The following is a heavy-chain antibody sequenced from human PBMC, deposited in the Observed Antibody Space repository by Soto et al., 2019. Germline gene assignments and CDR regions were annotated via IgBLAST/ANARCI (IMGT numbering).Heavy chain of an antibody. D-gene: IGHD5-18*01. Sequence: QVQLQESGPGLVKPSGTLSLTCAVSGGSISSSNWWSWVRQPPGKGLEWIGEIYHSGSTNYNPSLKRRFTISVDKSKNQFSLKLSSVTAADTAVYYCARRPVKQLWLAGGGEVWGQGTLVTVSS. CDR2: IYHSGST. J-gene: IGHJ4*02. CDR1: GGSISSSNW. V-gene: IGHV4-4*02. CDR3: ARRPVKQLWLAGGGEV.